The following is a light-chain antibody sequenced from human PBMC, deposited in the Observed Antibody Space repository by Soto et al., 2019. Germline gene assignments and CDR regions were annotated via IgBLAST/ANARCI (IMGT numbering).Light chain of an antibody. CDR3: QQYSTSPLT. J-gene: IGKJ4*01. Sequence: EIVLTQSPGTLSLSPGERATLSCRASQSVSSSYLAWYQQKPGQAPRLLIYGASSRATGIPDRFSGSGSGTDFTLTIDRLEPEDFAVYYCQQYSTSPLTFGGGTKVEI. CDR2: GAS. CDR1: QSVSSSY. V-gene: IGKV3-20*01.